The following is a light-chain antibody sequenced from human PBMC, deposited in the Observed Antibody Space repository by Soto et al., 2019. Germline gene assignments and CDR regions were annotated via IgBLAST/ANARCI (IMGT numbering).Light chain of an antibody. Sequence: QSALTQPASVSGSPGQSITISCTGTSSDVGSYNYVSLYQQHPGKAPKLMIYDVSNRPSGVSYRFSGSKSGNTASLTISGLQAEDEADYYCNSYTTSSTHVVFGGGTKLTVL. CDR1: SSDVGSYNY. V-gene: IGLV2-14*01. CDR3: NSYTTSSTHVV. CDR2: DVS. J-gene: IGLJ2*01.